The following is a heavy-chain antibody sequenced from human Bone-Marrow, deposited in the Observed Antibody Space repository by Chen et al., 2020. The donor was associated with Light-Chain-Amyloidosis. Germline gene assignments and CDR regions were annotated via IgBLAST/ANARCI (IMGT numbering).Heavy chain of an antibody. J-gene: IGHJ4*02. Sequence: VQLVESGGGLVQPGGSLRLYCVGSGVTFSTYAMTWVRQAPGKGLEWVSVARGGDGPTYYADSVRGRFTIYRDNSKNTLYLQMNSLRAEDTAVYYCAKDRCTSISCSDFDYWGQGTLVTVSS. CDR1: GVTFSTYA. D-gene: IGHD2-2*01. CDR3: AKDRCTSISCSDFDY. V-gene: IGHV3-23*04. CDR2: ARGGDGPT.